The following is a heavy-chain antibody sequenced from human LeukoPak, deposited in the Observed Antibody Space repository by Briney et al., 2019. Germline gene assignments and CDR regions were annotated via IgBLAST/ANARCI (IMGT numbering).Heavy chain of an antibody. V-gene: IGHV3-7*03. CDR3: AKEGRSLQTY. CDR1: GFMFSSNW. CDR2: IREDGTET. Sequence: GGSLRLSCAASGFMFSSNWMSWVRLAPGKGLEWVANIREDGTETYYVDSVKGRFTISRDNAKNSLYLQMNSLRVEDTAVYYCAKEGRSLQTYWGQGTLVTVSS. D-gene: IGHD5-24*01. J-gene: IGHJ4*02.